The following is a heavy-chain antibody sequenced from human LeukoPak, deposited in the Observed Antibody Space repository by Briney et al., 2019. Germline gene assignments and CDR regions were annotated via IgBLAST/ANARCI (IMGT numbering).Heavy chain of an antibody. CDR2: IYYSGST. J-gene: IGHJ3*02. Sequence: PSETLSLTCTVSGGSISSSSYYWSWIRQPPGKGLEWIGYIYYSGSTNYNPSLKSRVTISVDASKNQFSLKLSSVTAADTAVYYCARSTYNAFDIWGQGTMVTVSS. CDR3: ARSTYNAFDI. D-gene: IGHD3-16*01. V-gene: IGHV4-61*05. CDR1: GGSISSSSYY.